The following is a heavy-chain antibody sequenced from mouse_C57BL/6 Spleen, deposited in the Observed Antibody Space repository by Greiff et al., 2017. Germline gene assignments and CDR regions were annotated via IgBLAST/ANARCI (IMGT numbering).Heavy chain of an antibody. CDR3: ARTNWFYFDY. Sequence: EVQLVESGPGLVKPSQSLSLTCSVTGYSITSGYYWNWIRQFPGNKLEWMGYISYDGSNNYNPSLKNRISITRDTSKNQFFLKLNSVTTEDTATYYCARTNWFYFDYWGQGTTLTVSS. CDR2: ISYDGSN. V-gene: IGHV3-6*01. D-gene: IGHD4-1*01. CDR1: GYSITSGYY. J-gene: IGHJ2*01.